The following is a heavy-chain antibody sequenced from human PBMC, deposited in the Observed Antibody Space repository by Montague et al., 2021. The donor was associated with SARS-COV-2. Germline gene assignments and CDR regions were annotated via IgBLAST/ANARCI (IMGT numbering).Heavy chain of an antibody. CDR3: ARQHPLIVISGVADS. CDR1: GFTFVSYT. V-gene: IGHV3-21*01. CDR2: ISGSSVHI. Sequence: SLRLSCAASGFTFVSYTMNWFRQAPGKGLEWVSFISGSSVHIYYADSLRGRFTISRDNAKNSLYLQMNTLSADDTAVYYCARQHPLIVISGVADSWGQGTLVTVSS. D-gene: IGHD3-3*01. J-gene: IGHJ5*01.